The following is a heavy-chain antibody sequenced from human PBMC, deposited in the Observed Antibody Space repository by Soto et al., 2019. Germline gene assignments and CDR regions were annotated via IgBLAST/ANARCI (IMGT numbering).Heavy chain of an antibody. Sequence: SVKVSCKASGGTFSSYAISWVRQAPGQGLEWMGGIIPIFGTANYAQKFQGRVTITADESTSTAYMELSSLRSEDTAVYYCARGSSPGLNSYGYYYYYGMDVWGQGTTVTVSS. D-gene: IGHD5-18*01. CDR3: ARGSSPGLNSYGYYYYYGMDV. V-gene: IGHV1-69*13. CDR2: IIPIFGTA. J-gene: IGHJ6*02. CDR1: GGTFSSYA.